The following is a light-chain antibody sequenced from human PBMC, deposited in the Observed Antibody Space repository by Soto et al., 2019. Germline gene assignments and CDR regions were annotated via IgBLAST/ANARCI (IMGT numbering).Light chain of an antibody. CDR3: QQYGSSHST. J-gene: IGKJ4*01. Sequence: EIVFTQSPGTLSLSPGERATLSCRASQSVSSSYLAWYQQKPGQAPRLLIYGASSRATGIPDRFSGSGSGTDFTLTISRLEPEDFAVYYCQQYGSSHSTFGGGTKVDIK. CDR1: QSVSSSY. CDR2: GAS. V-gene: IGKV3-20*01.